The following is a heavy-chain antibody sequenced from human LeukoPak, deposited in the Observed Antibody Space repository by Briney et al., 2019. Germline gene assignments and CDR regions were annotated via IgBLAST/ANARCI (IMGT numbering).Heavy chain of an antibody. D-gene: IGHD4-17*01. CDR2: IYYSGST. CDR1: GGSISSSSYY. CDR3: ARGQTTVTTPPHDAFDI. J-gene: IGHJ3*02. Sequence: SETLSLTCTVSGGSISSSSYYWGWVRQPPGKGLEWIGSIYYSGSTYYNPSLKSRVTISVDTSKNQFSLKLSSVTAADTAVYYCARGQTTVTTPPHDAFDIWGQGTMVTVSS. V-gene: IGHV4-39*07.